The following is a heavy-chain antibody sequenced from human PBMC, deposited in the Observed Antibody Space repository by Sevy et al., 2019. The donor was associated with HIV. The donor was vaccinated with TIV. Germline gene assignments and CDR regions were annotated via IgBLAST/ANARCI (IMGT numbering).Heavy chain of an antibody. V-gene: IGHV3-23*01. J-gene: IGHJ4*02. CDR1: GFNFNIYS. Sequence: EGSLRLSCVASGFNFNIYSFSWVRQAPGKGLEWVSTLSFGCGRINYADSVQGRFTISRDDSKKTLYLEMHSLRVEDTAVYYCAREGCTKPHDYWGQGTLVTVSS. CDR2: LSFGCGRI. D-gene: IGHD2-8*01. CDR3: AREGCTKPHDY.